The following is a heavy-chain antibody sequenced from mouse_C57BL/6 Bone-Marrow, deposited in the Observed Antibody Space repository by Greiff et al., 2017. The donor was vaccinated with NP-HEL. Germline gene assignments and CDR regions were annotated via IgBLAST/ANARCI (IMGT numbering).Heavy chain of an antibody. CDR3: ARGGLFAY. V-gene: IGHV1-54*01. CDR2: INPGSGGT. CDR1: GYAFTNYL. J-gene: IGHJ3*01. D-gene: IGHD3-1*01. Sequence: QVQLQQSGAELVRPGTSVKVSCKASGYAFTNYLIEWVKQRPGPGLEWIGVINPGSGGTNYNEKFKGKATLTADKSSSPAYMQLSSLTSEDSAVYFCARGGLFAYWGQGTLVTVSA.